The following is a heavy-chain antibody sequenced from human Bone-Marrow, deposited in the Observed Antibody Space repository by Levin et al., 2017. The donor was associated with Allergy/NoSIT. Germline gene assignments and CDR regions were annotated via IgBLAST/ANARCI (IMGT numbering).Heavy chain of an antibody. CDR2: IYSGGSK. V-gene: IGHV3-66*01. Sequence: SCVASGFTINSHYMSWVRQAPGKGLEWVSIIYSGGSKYYENSVKGRFTISRDNSKNTLYLQMNSLRAEDTAVYYCARERREYSGYDPEAHFDYWGQGTLVTVSS. CDR1: GFTINSHY. CDR3: ARERREYSGYDPEAHFDY. J-gene: IGHJ4*02. D-gene: IGHD5-12*01.